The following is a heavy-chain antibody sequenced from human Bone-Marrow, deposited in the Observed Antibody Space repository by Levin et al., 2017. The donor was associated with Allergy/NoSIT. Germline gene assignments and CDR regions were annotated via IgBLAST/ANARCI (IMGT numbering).Heavy chain of an antibody. J-gene: IGHJ4*02. CDR1: GLPGASINGYF. CDR2: IYTSGGT. D-gene: IGHD6-19*01. Sequence: SETLSLTCTFSGLPGASINGYFWTWIRQPAGKGLEWIGRIYTSGGTNYNPSLKSRVSMSVDTSKNQIFLRLTSVTAADTAVYYCARVASSGWMPVEYWGQGTLVTVSS. V-gene: IGHV4-4*07. CDR3: ARVASSGWMPVEY.